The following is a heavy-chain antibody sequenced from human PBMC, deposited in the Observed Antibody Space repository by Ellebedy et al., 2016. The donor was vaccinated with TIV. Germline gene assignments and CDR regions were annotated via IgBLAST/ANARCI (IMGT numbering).Heavy chain of an antibody. V-gene: IGHV3-23*01. CDR1: GFTFSSYG. J-gene: IGHJ4*02. CDR3: ARGPAGYNAGRHDY. Sequence: GGSLRLSCAASGFTFSSYGFSWVRQAPGKGLEWVSAISGNGAATNYADSVKGRFTISRDNAQNSLYLQMNSLRAEDTAVYHCARGPAGYNAGRHDYWGQGTLVTVSS. CDR2: ISGNGAAT. D-gene: IGHD1-14*01.